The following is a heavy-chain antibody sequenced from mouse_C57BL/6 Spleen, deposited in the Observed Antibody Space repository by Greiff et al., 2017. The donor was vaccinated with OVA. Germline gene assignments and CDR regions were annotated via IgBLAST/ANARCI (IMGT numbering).Heavy chain of an antibody. Sequence: VQLQQPGAELVRPGTSVKLSCKASGYTFTSYWMHWVKQRPGQGLEWIGVIDPSDSYTNYNQKFKGKATLTVDTSSSTAYMQLSSLTSEDSAVYYCAIITTVVADYWGQGTTLTVSS. J-gene: IGHJ2*01. CDR2: IDPSDSYT. CDR1: GYTFTSYW. D-gene: IGHD1-1*01. V-gene: IGHV1-59*01. CDR3: AIITTVVADY.